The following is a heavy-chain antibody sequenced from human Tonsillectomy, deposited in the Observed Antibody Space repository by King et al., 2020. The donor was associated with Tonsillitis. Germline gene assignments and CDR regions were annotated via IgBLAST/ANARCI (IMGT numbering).Heavy chain of an antibody. D-gene: IGHD1/OR15-1a*01. CDR2: ISWDGAST. J-gene: IGHJ6*03. Sequence: VQLVESGGVVVQPGGSLRLSCAASGFTFDEFTMHWVRQAPGKGLEWVSLISWDGASTYYADSVKGRFTISRDNSKNSLYLQMNSLRTEDTALYHCAKSGGAGTYYYYYYMDVWGKGTTVTVSS. V-gene: IGHV3-43*01. CDR1: GFTFDEFT. CDR3: AKSGGAGTYYYYYYMDV.